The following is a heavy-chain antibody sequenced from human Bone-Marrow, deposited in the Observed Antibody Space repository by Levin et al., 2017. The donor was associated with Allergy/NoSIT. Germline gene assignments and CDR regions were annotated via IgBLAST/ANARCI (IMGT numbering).Heavy chain of an antibody. V-gene: IGHV3-74*01. D-gene: IGHD2-15*01. CDR1: GFSFSSYW. J-gene: IGHJ4*02. Sequence: GGSLRLSCAASGFSFSSYWLHWVRQVPGKGLVWVSRINEDGRTTNYADSVKGRFTISRDNAKNPLYLQMNSLKVEDTARYYCTRDIGGVGGFWGQGVLVTVSS. CDR2: INEDGRTT. CDR3: TRDIGGVGGF.